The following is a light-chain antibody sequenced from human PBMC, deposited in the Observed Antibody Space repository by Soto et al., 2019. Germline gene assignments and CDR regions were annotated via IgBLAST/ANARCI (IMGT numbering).Light chain of an antibody. J-gene: IGKJ4*01. CDR1: HNINSN. CDR2: GAS. CDR3: QQCNNWPPLT. V-gene: IGKV3-15*01. Sequence: EVVMTQSPATLSVSPGERATLSCRASHNINSNLAWYQQKPGQAPRLLIYGASTRATGIPARFSGSGSGTEFTLTISSLQSEDFAAYYCQQCNNWPPLTFGGGTKEEIK.